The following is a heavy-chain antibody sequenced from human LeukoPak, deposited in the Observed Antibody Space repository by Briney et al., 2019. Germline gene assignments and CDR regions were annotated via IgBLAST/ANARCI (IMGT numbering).Heavy chain of an antibody. CDR3: AREPGFDSSGYLNWFDP. D-gene: IGHD3-22*01. CDR2: ISYSGST. Sequence: SETLSLTCTVSGGSISNYYWSWIRQPPGKGLEWIACISYSGSTKYNPSLKSRVTISVDTSKNQLSLKLSSVTAADTAVYYCAREPGFDSSGYLNWFDPWGQGTLVTVSS. V-gene: IGHV4-59*01. CDR1: GGSISNYY. J-gene: IGHJ5*02.